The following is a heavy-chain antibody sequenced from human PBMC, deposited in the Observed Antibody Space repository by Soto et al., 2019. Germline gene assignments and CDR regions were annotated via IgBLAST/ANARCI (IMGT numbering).Heavy chain of an antibody. Sequence: QVQLVESGGGVVQPGRSLRLSCAASGFTFSSYGMHWVRQAPGKGLEWVAVISYDGSNKYYADSVKGRFTISRDNSTNTLHLLINSLRAEDTAVYYCAKGGGYWTNGVCYTYTLYYYYGMDVWGQGTTVTLSS. D-gene: IGHD2-8*01. CDR1: GFTFSSYG. CDR2: ISYDGSNK. CDR3: AKGGGYWTNGVCYTYTLYYYYGMDV. V-gene: IGHV3-30*18. J-gene: IGHJ6*02.